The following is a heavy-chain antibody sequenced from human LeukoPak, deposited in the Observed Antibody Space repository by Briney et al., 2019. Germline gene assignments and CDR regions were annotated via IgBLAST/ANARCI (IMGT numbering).Heavy chain of an antibody. CDR3: ARVLEWSGSLYLDY. D-gene: IGHD3-3*01. Sequence: SVKVSCKASGGTFISYATSWVRQAPGQGLEWMGGIIPIFGTANYAQKFQGRVTITADESTSTAYMELSSLGSEDTAVYYCARVLEWSGSLYLDYWGQGTLVTVSS. V-gene: IGHV1-69*13. CDR1: GGTFISYA. CDR2: IIPIFGTA. J-gene: IGHJ4*02.